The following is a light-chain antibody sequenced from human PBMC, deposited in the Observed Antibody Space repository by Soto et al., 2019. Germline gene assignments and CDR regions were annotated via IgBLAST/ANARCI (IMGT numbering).Light chain of an antibody. CDR2: FAS. Sequence: EIVMTQSPATLSVSPGERATLSCRASQSMYNNLAWYQQKPGQAPRLLIYFASTRATGIPARFSGSGSGTEFTLTISSLQSEDFAVYYCHQYNNWPLTFGGGTKVEI. J-gene: IGKJ4*01. CDR1: QSMYNN. V-gene: IGKV3-15*01. CDR3: HQYNNWPLT.